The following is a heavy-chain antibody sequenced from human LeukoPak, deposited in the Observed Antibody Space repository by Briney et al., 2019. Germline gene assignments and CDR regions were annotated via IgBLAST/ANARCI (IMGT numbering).Heavy chain of an antibody. CDR1: GYSFTSYW. CDR3: ARIIAVAGTKWFDY. CDR2: MYPGDSDT. V-gene: IGHV5-51*01. D-gene: IGHD6-19*01. Sequence: PGESLKISCKSSGYSFTSYWIGWVRQMPGKGLEWMGIMYPGDSDTRYSPSFQGQITISADKSISTVYLQWGSLKASDTAMYYCARIIAVAGTKWFDYWGQGTLVTVSS. J-gene: IGHJ4*02.